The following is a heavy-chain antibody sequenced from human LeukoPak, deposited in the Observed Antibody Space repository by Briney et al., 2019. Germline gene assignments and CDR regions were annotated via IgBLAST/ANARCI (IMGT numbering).Heavy chain of an antibody. J-gene: IGHJ4*02. CDR1: GFTFSDYG. CDR3: VRDTSYCSGGRCFATYSFDY. CDR2: ISSTGGST. D-gene: IGHD2-15*01. V-gene: IGHV3-64D*09. Sequence: GGSLRLSCAASGFTFSDYGLHWVRQAPGRGLECIPTISSTGGSTYYADSVKGRFTISRDNSKNTLYLQMSSLRAEDTAVYYCVRDTSYCSGGRCFATYSFDYWGQGTRVTVSS.